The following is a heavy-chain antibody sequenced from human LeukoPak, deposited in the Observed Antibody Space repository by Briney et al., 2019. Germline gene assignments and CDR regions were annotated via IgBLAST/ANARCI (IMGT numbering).Heavy chain of an antibody. D-gene: IGHD5-18*01. CDR1: GXTFSSYW. V-gene: IGHV3-74*01. J-gene: IGHJ3*02. CDR3: ARVDTAMVDDAFDI. Sequence: PGGSLRLSCAASGXTFSSYWMHWVRQAPGKGLVWVSRINSDGSSTSYAASVKGRFTISRDNAKNTLYLQMNSLRAEDTAVYYCARVDTAMVDDAFDIWGQGTMVTVSS. CDR2: INSDGSST.